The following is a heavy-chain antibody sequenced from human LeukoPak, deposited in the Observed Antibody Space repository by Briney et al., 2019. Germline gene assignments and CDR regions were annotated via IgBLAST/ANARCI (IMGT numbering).Heavy chain of an antibody. CDR1: GYTFTGYY. CDR2: MNPNSGNT. V-gene: IGHV1-8*03. CDR3: ARGRYYFDY. J-gene: IGHJ4*02. Sequence: ASVKVSCKASGYTFTGYYMHWVRQATGQGLEWMGWMNPNSGNTGYAQKFQGRVTITRNTSISTAYMELSSLRSEDTAVYYCARGRYYFDYWGQGTLVTVSS.